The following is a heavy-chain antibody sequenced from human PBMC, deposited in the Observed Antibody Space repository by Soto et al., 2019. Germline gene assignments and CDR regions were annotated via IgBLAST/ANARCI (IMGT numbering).Heavy chain of an antibody. CDR2: TSYDGTDK. CDR1: GFTFRSYV. D-gene: IGHD3-16*01. CDR3: ARWGTTGGLDV. J-gene: IGHJ1*01. Sequence: QVQLVESGGGVVQPGTSLRVSCVGSGFTFRSYVIHWVRQAPGKGLEWVALTSYDGTDKYYGDSVRGRFTISRDNSRNSVDLQRDSLRVEDTARYYCARWGTTGGLDVWGQGTLVSVSS. V-gene: IGHV3-30*19.